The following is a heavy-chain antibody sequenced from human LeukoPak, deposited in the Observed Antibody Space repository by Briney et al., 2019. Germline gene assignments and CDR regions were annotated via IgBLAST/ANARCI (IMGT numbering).Heavy chain of an antibody. V-gene: IGHV3-23*01. J-gene: IGHJ3*02. Sequence: GGSLRLSCAASGFTLSSSAMSWVRQAPGKGLEWVSAIGGSGGSTYYADSVKGRFTISRDNSKNPLYLQMNSLRVEDTAVYYCAKVLEYYDILTGYHDDAFDTWGQGTMVTVSS. D-gene: IGHD3-9*01. CDR1: GFTLSSSA. CDR3: AKVLEYYDILTGYHDDAFDT. CDR2: IGGSGGST.